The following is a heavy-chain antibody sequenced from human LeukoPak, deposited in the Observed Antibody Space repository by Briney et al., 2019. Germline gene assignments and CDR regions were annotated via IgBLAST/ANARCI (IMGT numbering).Heavy chain of an antibody. J-gene: IGHJ6*03. Sequence: GASVKVSCKASGYTFTGYYMHWVRQAPGQGLEWMGWINPNSGGTNYAQKFQGRVTMTRDTSTSTAYMELRSLRSDDTAVYYCARETYGSGSYLEDYYMDVWGKGTTVTVSS. CDR3: ARETYGSGSYLEDYYMDV. V-gene: IGHV1-2*02. CDR2: INPNSGGT. D-gene: IGHD3-10*01. CDR1: GYTFTGYY.